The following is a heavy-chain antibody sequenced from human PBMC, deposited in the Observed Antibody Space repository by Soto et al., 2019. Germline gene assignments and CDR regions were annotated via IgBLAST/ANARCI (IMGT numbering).Heavy chain of an antibody. CDR1: GYTFADYD. Sequence: QVQLVQSGAEVRRPGASVKVSCKASGYTFADYDINWVRQATRQGLEWMGWMNPSSTNTGYAWTFQGRIAMTRDTSTNTAYMELRSLRSDDTAVYYCVRGRRFCEGGYLLDHWGQGALVTVSS. V-gene: IGHV1-8*01. CDR2: MNPSSTNT. CDR3: VRGRRFCEGGYLLDH. D-gene: IGHD3-3*01. J-gene: IGHJ4*02.